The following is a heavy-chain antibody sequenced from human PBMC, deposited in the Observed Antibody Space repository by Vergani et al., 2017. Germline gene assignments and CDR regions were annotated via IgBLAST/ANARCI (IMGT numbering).Heavy chain of an antibody. CDR3: ATVKGQQWLVLHDAFDI. CDR2: FDPEDGET. V-gene: IGHV1-24*01. CDR1: GYTLTELS. D-gene: IGHD6-19*01. Sequence: QVQLVQSGAEVQKPGASVKVSCKVSGYTLTELSMHWVRQAPGKGLEWMGGFDPEDGETIYAQKFQGRVTMTEDTSTDTAYMELSSLRSEDTAVYYCATVKGQQWLVLHDAFDIWGQGTMVTVSS. J-gene: IGHJ3*02.